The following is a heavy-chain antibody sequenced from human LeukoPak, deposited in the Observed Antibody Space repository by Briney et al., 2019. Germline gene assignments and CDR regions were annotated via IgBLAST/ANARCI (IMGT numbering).Heavy chain of an antibody. CDR2: ISWDGGST. V-gene: IGHV3-43D*03. Sequence: QPGGSLILSCAASGFTFDDYAMHWVRQAPGKGLEWVSLISWDGGSTYYADSVKGRFTISRDNSKNPLYLQMNSLRAEDTALYYCAKDAIIWSGYSNYYYMDVWGKGTTVTVSS. D-gene: IGHD3-3*01. CDR1: GFTFDDYA. CDR3: AKDAIIWSGYSNYYYMDV. J-gene: IGHJ6*03.